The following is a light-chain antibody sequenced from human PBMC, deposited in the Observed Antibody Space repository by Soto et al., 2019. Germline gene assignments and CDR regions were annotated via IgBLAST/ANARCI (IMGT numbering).Light chain of an antibody. J-gene: IGLJ2*01. CDR2: GNT. CDR1: SSNIGAGYD. Sequence: QSVVTQPPSVSGAPGQRVTISCTGTSSNIGAGYDVHWYQHLPGTAPKLLIYGNTIRPSGVPDRFSGSKSGTSASLAITGLQAEDEADYYCQSYDSSLSVVVFGGGTKVTVL. V-gene: IGLV1-40*01. CDR3: QSYDSSLSVVV.